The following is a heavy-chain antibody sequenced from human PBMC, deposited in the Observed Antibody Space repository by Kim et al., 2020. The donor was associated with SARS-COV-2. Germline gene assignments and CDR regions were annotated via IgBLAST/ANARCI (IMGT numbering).Heavy chain of an antibody. J-gene: IGHJ6*02. V-gene: IGHV3-49*02. Sequence: AASVKGRFTISRDDSKRIAYLQMNGLKTDDTAVYYCIVPAAMIYYGMDVWGQGTTVTVSS. D-gene: IGHD2-2*01. CDR3: IVPAAMIYYGMDV.